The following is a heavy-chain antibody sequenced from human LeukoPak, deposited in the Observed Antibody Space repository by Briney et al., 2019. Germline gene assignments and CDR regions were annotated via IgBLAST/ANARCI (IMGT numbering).Heavy chain of an antibody. Sequence: SETLSLTCTVSGGSISSYYWSWIRQPPGKGLEWIGYIYYSGSTNYNPSLKSRVTISVDTSKNQFSLKLSSVTAADTAVYYCARQPPLAAAAMWVDYWGQGTLVTASS. CDR3: ARQPPLAAAAMWVDY. CDR2: IYYSGST. V-gene: IGHV4-59*08. D-gene: IGHD2-2*01. J-gene: IGHJ4*02. CDR1: GGSISSYY.